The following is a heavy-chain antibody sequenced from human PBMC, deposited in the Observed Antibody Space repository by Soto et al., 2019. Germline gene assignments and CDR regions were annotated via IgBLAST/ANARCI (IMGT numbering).Heavy chain of an antibody. CDR2: INPNSGYT. Sequence: GASVKVSCKASGYTFTSYYIHWVRQAPGQGLEWMGMINPNSGYTTYAQKFQGRVTMTRDTSTSTVYMELSSLTSEDTAVNYCARARSIVVAGTVFDYWGQGTLVTVSS. CDR3: ARARSIVVAGTVFDY. D-gene: IGHD6-19*01. J-gene: IGHJ4*02. V-gene: IGHV1-46*03. CDR1: GYTFTSYY.